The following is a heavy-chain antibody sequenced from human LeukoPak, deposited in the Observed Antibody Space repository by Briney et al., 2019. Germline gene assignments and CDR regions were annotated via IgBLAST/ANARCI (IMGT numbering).Heavy chain of an antibody. CDR2: MNPNSGNT. CDR3: ASSSRMTYYDILTHYYGMDV. V-gene: IGHV1-8*01. Sequence: ASVTVSCKASGYTFTSYDINWVRQATGQGLEWMGWMNPNSGNTGYAQKFQGRVTMTRNTSISTAYMELSSLISEETAVYYCASSSRMTYYDILTHYYGMDVWGQGTTVTVSS. J-gene: IGHJ6*02. CDR1: GYTFTSYD. D-gene: IGHD3-9*01.